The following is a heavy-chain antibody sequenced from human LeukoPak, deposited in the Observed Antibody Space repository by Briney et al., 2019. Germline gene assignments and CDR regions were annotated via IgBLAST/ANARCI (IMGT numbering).Heavy chain of an antibody. J-gene: IGHJ3*02. CDR2: INPNSGGT. CDR3: ARMDRTKGEFGI. CDR1: GYTFTGYY. V-gene: IGHV1-2*02. Sequence: GASVKVSCKASGYTFTGYYMHWVRQAPGQGLEWMGWINPNSGGTNYAQKFQGRVTMTRDTSISTAYMELSSLRSEDTAVYYRARMDRTKGEFGIWGQGTMVTVSS. D-gene: IGHD2-2*03.